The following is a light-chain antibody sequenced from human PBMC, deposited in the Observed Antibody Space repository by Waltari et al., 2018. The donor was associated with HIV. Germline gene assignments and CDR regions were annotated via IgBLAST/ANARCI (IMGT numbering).Light chain of an antibody. CDR1: ALPKKY. CDR3: LSADSSGTSV. Sequence: SYELTQPPSVSVSLGQMARITCSGEALPKKYAYWYQQKPGQFPVLVIYKDSERPSGIPELCSGSSSGTIVTLTISGVQAEDEADYYCLSADSSGTSVFGGGTKLTVL. CDR2: KDS. V-gene: IGLV3-16*01. J-gene: IGLJ3*02.